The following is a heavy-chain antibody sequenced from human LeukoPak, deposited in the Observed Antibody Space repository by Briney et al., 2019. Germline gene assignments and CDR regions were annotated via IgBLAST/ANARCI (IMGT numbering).Heavy chain of an antibody. CDR3: ARRVVITSNYFDH. J-gene: IGHJ4*02. D-gene: IGHD2-21*01. V-gene: IGHV4-39*01. CDR1: GGSISSSSYY. CDR2: IYDSGST. Sequence: PSETLSLTCTVSGGSISSSSYYWVWIRQSPGKGLEWIGSIYDSGSTYYNPSLKSRVSISVDTSENQFSLKLSSVTAADTAVYYCARRVVITSNYFDHWGQGILVTVSS.